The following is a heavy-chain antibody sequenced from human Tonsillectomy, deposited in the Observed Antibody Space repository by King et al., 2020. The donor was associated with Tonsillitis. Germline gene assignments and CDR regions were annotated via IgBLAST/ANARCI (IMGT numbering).Heavy chain of an antibody. CDR2: IYYSGST. V-gene: IGHV4-39*01. D-gene: IGHD2-15*01. J-gene: IGHJ3*02. Sequence: QLQESGPGLVKPSETLSLTCTVSGGSISSSSYYWGWIRQPPGKGLEWIGSIYYSGSTYYNPSLKSRVTISVDTSKNQLSLKLSSVTAADTAVYYCAGQDIVVVVAAEMIAFDIWGQGTMVTGSS. CDR3: AGQDIVVVVAAEMIAFDI. CDR1: GGSISSSSYY.